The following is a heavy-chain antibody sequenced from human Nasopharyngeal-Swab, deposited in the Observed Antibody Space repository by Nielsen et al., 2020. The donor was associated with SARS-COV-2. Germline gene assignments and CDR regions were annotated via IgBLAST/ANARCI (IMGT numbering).Heavy chain of an antibody. CDR1: GVSISSYY. V-gene: IGHV4-4*07. CDR3: ARESAVSARRRWFDP. Sequence: SETLSLTCTVSGVSISSYYWSWIRQPAGKGLEWIGRIYTSGSTNYNPSLKSRVTMSVDTSKSQFSLKVSSVTAADTAVYYCARESAVSARRRWFDPWGQGTLVTVSS. J-gene: IGHJ5*02. D-gene: IGHD6-6*01. CDR2: IYTSGST.